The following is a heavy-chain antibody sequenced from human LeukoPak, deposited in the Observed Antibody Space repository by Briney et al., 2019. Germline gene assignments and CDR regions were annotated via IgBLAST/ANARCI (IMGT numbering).Heavy chain of an antibody. CDR1: GYTFTSYG. J-gene: IGHJ6*02. V-gene: IGHV1-18*01. CDR3: ARSTYYEFGEFPSYYGMDV. Sequence: ASVKVSCKASGYTFTSYGISWVRQAPGQGLEWMGWISAYNGNTNYAQKLQGRVTMTTDTSTSTAYMELRSLRSDDTAVYYCARSTYYEFGEFPSYYGMDVWGQGTTVTVSS. D-gene: IGHD3-10*01. CDR2: ISAYNGNT.